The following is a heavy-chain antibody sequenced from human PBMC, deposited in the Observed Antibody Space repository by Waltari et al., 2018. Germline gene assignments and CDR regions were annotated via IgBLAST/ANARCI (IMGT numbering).Heavy chain of an antibody. V-gene: IGHV2-5*01. J-gene: IGHJ6*02. Sequence: QITLEESGSPLVKPTQTLTLTCSFSGFSICTSGVGAGWLRQPPGKALEWLGIIYWHDVKYYNPTLQSRLTITKDTSKNQVVLTMTDMDPVDTGTYYCARRKTFNGVDVWGRGTTVTVSS. CDR1: GFSICTSGVG. CDR2: IYWHDVK. CDR3: ARRKTFNGVDV.